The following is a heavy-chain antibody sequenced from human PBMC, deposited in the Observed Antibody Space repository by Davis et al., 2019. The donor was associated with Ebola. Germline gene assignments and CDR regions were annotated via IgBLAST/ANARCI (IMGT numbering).Heavy chain of an antibody. CDR2: IRQDGSEK. J-gene: IGHJ3*02. CDR3: ARGDYYDSSGYFIDAFDI. CDR1: GFTFSRYW. V-gene: IGHV3-7*03. Sequence: GESLKISCAASGFTFSRYWMHWVRQAPGKGLEWVANIRQDGSEKYYVDSVKGRFTTSRDNAKNSLYLQMNSLRAEDTAIYYCARGDYYDSSGYFIDAFDIWGQGTMVTVSS. D-gene: IGHD3-22*01.